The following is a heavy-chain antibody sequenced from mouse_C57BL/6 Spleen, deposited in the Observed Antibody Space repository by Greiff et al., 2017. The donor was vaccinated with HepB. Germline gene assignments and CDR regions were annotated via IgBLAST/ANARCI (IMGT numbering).Heavy chain of an antibody. V-gene: IGHV1-80*01. CDR1: GYAFSSYW. D-gene: IGHD2-5*01. CDR3: ARGRAYYSNEFAY. Sequence: VQLQQSGAELVKPGASVKISCKASGYAFSSYWMNWVKQRPGKGLEWIGQIYPGDGDTNYNGKFKGKATLTADKSSSTAYMQLSSLTSEDSAVYFCARGRAYYSNEFAYWGQGTLVTVSA. J-gene: IGHJ3*01. CDR2: IYPGDGDT.